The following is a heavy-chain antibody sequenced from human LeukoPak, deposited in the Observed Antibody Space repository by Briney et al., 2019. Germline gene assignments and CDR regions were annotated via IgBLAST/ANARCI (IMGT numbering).Heavy chain of an antibody. D-gene: IGHD2-15*01. V-gene: IGHV4-4*02. Sequence: PSGTLFLTCAVSGGSISSTNWWTWVRQAPGKGLEWIGEIYHTGSTNYNPSLESRVTISVDKSKNQFSLKLNSVTAADTAVYHCARKSGPLDYWGQGTLVTVSS. CDR3: ARKSGPLDY. CDR1: GGSISSTNW. J-gene: IGHJ4*02. CDR2: IYHTGST.